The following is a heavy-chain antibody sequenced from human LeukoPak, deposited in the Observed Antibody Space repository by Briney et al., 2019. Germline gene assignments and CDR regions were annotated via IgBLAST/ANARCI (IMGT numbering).Heavy chain of an antibody. CDR1: GFTFSGYY. V-gene: IGHV3-11*01. Sequence: GGSLRLSCAASGFTFSGYYMTWIRQAPGKGLEWISYISSGGSTIYYADSVRGQFTISRDNAKNSLYLQMNSLRAEDTAVYYCARVQKGIAAAGAGGGWFEPWGQGTLVTVSA. CDR2: ISSGGSTI. J-gene: IGHJ5*02. CDR3: ARVQKGIAAAGAGGGWFEP. D-gene: IGHD6-13*01.